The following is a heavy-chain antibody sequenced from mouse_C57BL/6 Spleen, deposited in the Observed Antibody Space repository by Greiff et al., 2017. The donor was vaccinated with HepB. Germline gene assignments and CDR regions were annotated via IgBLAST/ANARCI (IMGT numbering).Heavy chain of an antibody. CDR1: GYAFTNYL. J-gene: IGHJ4*01. CDR2: INPGSGGT. V-gene: IGHV1-54*01. CDR3: ARALYYGSPYAMDY. Sequence: VQLQQSGAELVRPGTSVKVSCKASGYAFTNYLIEWVKQRPGQGLEWIGVINPGSGGTNYNEKFKGKATLTADKSSSTAYMQPSSLTSEDSAVYFCARALYYGSPYAMDYWGQGTSVTVSS. D-gene: IGHD1-1*01.